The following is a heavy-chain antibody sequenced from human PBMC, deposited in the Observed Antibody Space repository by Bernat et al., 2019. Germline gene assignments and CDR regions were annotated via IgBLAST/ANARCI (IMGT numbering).Heavy chain of an antibody. Sequence: QVQLVQSGAEVKKPGSSVKVSCKASGYTFTSYGISWVRQAPGQGLEWMGWISAYNGNTNYAQKLQGRVTMTTDTSTSTAYMELRSLRSDDTAVYYCARSLTRSYYDFWSGYSPYYYMDVWGKGTTVTVSS. CDR1: GYTFTSYG. CDR2: ISAYNGNT. J-gene: IGHJ6*03. V-gene: IGHV1-18*01. D-gene: IGHD3-3*01. CDR3: ARSLTRSYYDFWSGYSPYYYMDV.